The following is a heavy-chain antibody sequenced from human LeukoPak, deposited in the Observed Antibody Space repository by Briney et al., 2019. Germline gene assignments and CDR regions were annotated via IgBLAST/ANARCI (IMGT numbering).Heavy chain of an antibody. D-gene: IGHD5-24*01. Sequence: SETLSLTCTVSGGSISSSSYYWGWIRQPPGKGLEWIGSIYYSGSTYYNPSLKSRVTISVDTYKNQSSLKLSSVTAADTAVYYCARVLRDGYKYYYGMDVWGQGTTVTVSS. J-gene: IGHJ6*02. V-gene: IGHV4-39*07. CDR2: IYYSGST. CDR1: GGSISSSSYY. CDR3: ARVLRDGYKYYYGMDV.